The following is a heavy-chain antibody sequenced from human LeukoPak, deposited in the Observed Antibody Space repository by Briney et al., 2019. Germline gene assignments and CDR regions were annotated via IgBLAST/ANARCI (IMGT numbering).Heavy chain of an antibody. Sequence: ASVKVSCKASGYTFTDYYMHWVRQAPGQGLEWMGWINPNSGGTKYAQKFQGRVTMTRDTSISTAYMELSRLRSDDTAIYYCARDVRSGWYLAGDWFDPWGQGTLVTVSS. D-gene: IGHD6-19*01. CDR3: ARDVRSGWYLAGDWFDP. J-gene: IGHJ5*02. CDR1: GYTFTDYY. CDR2: INPNSGGT. V-gene: IGHV1-2*02.